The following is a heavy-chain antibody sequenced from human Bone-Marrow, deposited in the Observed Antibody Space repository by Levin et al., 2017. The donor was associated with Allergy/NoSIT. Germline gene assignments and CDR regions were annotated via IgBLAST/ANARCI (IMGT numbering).Heavy chain of an antibody. V-gene: IGHV3-30-3*01. CDR2: ISYDGSNK. J-gene: IGHJ6*02. CDR3: ARDAV. CDR1: FFPFLLSS. Sequence: GGSFSLSFSYSFFPFLLSSLHWVRQAPGKGLEWVAVISYDGSNKYYADSVKGRFTLSRAHSKNTLYLQMNSLRAEDTAVYYCARDAVWGQGTTVTVSS.